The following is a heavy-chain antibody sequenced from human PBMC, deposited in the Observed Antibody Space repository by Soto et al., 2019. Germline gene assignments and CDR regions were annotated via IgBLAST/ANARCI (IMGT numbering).Heavy chain of an antibody. CDR2: IGNSGDGT. CDR1: GFTFSGYT. J-gene: IGHJ4*02. V-gene: IGHV3-23*01. D-gene: IGHD2-21*01. CDR3: VKDVWDY. Sequence: EVHLLESGGGLVQPGGSLRLSCAASGFTFSGYTMNWVRQAPGKGLEWVPVIGNSGDGTHYADSVKGRFTISRDNSKNTLYLQMESLRAEDTAVYYCVKDVWDYWGQGVLVTVSS.